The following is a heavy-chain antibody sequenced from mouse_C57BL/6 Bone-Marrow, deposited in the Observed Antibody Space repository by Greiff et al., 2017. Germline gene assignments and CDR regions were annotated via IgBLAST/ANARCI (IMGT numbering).Heavy chain of an antibody. CDR3: ARSGPLGRSFDY. CDR2: IYPTSGRT. V-gene: IGHV1-55*01. Sequence: QVQLKQSGAELVKPGASVKMSCKASGYTFTSYWITWVKQRPGQGLEWIGDIYPTSGRTNYNEKFKIKAILTEDTSSNKAYMQLSSLTSEYSSVFYCARSGPLGRSFDYWGQGTTLTVSS. D-gene: IGHD4-1*01. J-gene: IGHJ2*01. CDR1: GYTFTSYW.